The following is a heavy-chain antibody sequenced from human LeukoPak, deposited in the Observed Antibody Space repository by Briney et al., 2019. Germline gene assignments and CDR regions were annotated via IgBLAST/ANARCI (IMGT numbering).Heavy chain of an antibody. D-gene: IGHD1-26*01. Sequence: GGSLRLSCAASGFTVSSNYMSWVRQAPGKGLEWVSVIYSGGSIYDADSVKGRFTISRDNSKNTLYLQMNSLRAEDTAVYYCARLGAYYYYGMDVWGQGTALTVSS. CDR1: GFTVSSNY. J-gene: IGHJ6*02. CDR2: IYSGGSI. V-gene: IGHV3-53*01. CDR3: ARLGAYYYYGMDV.